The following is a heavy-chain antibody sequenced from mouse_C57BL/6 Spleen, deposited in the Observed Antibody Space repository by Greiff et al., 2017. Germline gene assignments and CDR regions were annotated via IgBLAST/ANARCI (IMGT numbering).Heavy chain of an antibody. Sequence: VQLQQPGAELVMPGASVKLSCKASGYTFTSYWMHWVKQRPGQGLEWIGEIDPSDSYTNYNQKFKGKSTLTVDKSSSTAYMQLSSLTSEDSAVYDCARSDYYGSSYGCFDDWGTGTTVTVSS. V-gene: IGHV1-69*01. CDR1: GYTFTSYW. CDR2: IDPSDSYT. J-gene: IGHJ1*03. CDR3: ARSDYYGSSYGCFDD. D-gene: IGHD1-1*01.